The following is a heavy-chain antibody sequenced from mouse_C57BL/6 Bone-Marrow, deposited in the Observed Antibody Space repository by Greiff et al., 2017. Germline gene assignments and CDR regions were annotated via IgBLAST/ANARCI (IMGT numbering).Heavy chain of an antibody. CDR3: ASLFQFAY. Sequence: DVMLVESGGGLVKPGGSLKLSCAASGFTFSSYGMSWVRQTPDQRLEWVATISSGGSYTYYPDSVKGRFTISRDNAKNTLYLQMSSLKSEDTAMYYCASLFQFAYWGQGTLVTVSA. CDR1: GFTFSSYG. J-gene: IGHJ3*01. V-gene: IGHV5-6*03. CDR2: ISSGGSYT.